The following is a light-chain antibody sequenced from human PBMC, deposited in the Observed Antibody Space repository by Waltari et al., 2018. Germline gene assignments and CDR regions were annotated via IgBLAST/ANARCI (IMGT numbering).Light chain of an antibody. CDR3: AAWDDSLGGLV. CDR2: NNN. CDR1: SSNIGGNY. Sequence: QSVLTPPPSASGPPGQRVSISCSGSSSNIGGNYVYWYLQVPGTAPKLLIYNNNERPSGVSDRFSGSKSGTSASLAISGLRSEDEADYYCAAWDDSLGGLVFGGGTKVTVL. V-gene: IGLV1-47*01. J-gene: IGLJ2*01.